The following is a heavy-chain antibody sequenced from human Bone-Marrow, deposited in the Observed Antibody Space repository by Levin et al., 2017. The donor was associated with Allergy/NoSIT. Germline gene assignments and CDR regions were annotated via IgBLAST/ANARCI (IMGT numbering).Heavy chain of an antibody. CDR1: GGSISSSSYY. CDR3: ARLQQYSSSTSYWWLDP. D-gene: IGHD6-13*01. V-gene: IGHV4-39*01. Sequence: PSETLSLTCTVSGGSISSSSYYWGWIRQPPGKGLEWIGSIYYSGSTYYNPSLKSRVTISVDTSKNQFSLKLSSVTAADTAVYYCARLQQYSSSTSYWWLDPWGQGTLVTVSS. J-gene: IGHJ5*02. CDR2: IYYSGST.